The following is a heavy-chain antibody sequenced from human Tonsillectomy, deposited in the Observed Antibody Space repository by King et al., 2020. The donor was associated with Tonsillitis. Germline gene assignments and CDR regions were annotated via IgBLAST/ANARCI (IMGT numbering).Heavy chain of an antibody. Sequence: VQLVESGGGVVQSGRSLRLSCAASGFIFNNYGMHWVRQAPGKGLEWVAAIDYDGRRKYYAESVKGRFTISRDDSKNTLYLEMGSLRAEDTSVYYCARDDCSSPSCFWFWGQGALVTVPS. J-gene: IGHJ4*02. CDR3: ARDDCSSPSCFWF. CDR1: GFIFNNYG. CDR2: IDYDGRRK. V-gene: IGHV3-30*03. D-gene: IGHD2-2*01.